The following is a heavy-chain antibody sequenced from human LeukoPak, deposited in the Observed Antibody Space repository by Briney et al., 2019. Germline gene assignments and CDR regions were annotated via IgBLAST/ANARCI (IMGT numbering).Heavy chain of an antibody. Sequence: GGSLGLSCAASGFTFSNAWMSWVRQAPGKGLEWVGRIYSKTDGGTTDYAAPVKGRFTISRDDSKNTLYLQMNSLKNEDTAVYYCTTGFFGVVNDAFDIWGQGTMVTVSS. CDR3: TTGFFGVVNDAFDI. CDR2: IYSKTDGGTT. CDR1: GFTFSNAW. V-gene: IGHV3-15*01. D-gene: IGHD3-3*01. J-gene: IGHJ3*02.